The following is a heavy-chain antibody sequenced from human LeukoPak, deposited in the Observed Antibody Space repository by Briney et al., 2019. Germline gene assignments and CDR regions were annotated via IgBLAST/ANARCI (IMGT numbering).Heavy chain of an antibody. Sequence: PSETLSLTCAVYGGSFSGYYWSWIRQPPGKGLEWIGYIYYMGSTNYNPSLKSRVTMSVDTSKNQFSLKLNSVTAADTALYFCARHLATAATGFDYWGQGTLVTVSS. CDR3: ARHLATAATGFDY. D-gene: IGHD2-15*01. J-gene: IGHJ4*02. CDR1: GGSFSGYY. CDR2: IYYMGST. V-gene: IGHV4-59*08.